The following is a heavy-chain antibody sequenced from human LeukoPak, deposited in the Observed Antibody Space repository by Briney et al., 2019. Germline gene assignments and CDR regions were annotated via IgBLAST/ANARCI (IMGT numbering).Heavy chain of an antibody. V-gene: IGHV1-2*06. J-gene: IGHJ3*02. CDR2: INPNSGGT. CDR1: GCTFTGYY. D-gene: IGHD6-19*01. Sequence: ASVKVSCKASGCTFTGYYMHWVRQAPGQGLEWMGRINPNSGGTNYAQKFQGRVTMTRDTSISTAYMELSRLRSDDTAVYYCAREGYSSGWLSAFDIWGQGTMVTVSS. CDR3: AREGYSSGWLSAFDI.